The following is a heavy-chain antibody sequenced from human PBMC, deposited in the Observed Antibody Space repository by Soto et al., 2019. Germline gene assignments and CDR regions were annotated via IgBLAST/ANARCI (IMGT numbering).Heavy chain of an antibody. CDR1: GGTFSDFA. CDR2: ISAYNGNT. CDR3: ARDLGGYNSIAAY. D-gene: IGHD5-12*01. V-gene: IGHV1-18*01. Sequence: ASVKVSCKASGGTFSDFAFSWVRQAPGQGLEWMGWISAYNGNTNYTQKLQGRLTMTTDTSTSTAYMELRSLRSDDTAVYYCARDLGGYNSIAAYWGQGALVTVSS. J-gene: IGHJ4*02.